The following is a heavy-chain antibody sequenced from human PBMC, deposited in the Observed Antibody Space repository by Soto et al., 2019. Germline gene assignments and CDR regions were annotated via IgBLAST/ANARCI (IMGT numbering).Heavy chain of an antibody. CDR2: MNPNSGNT. D-gene: IGHD1-1*01. CDR1: GYTFTSYD. J-gene: IGHJ6*02. CDR3: ARGTGTGTTYYYYGMDV. V-gene: IGHV1-8*01. Sequence: ASVKVSCKASGYTFTSYDINWVRQGTGQGLEWMGWMNPNSGNTGYAQKFQGRVTMTRNTSISTAYMELSSLRSEDTAVYYCARGTGTGTTYYYYGMDVWGQGTTVTVS.